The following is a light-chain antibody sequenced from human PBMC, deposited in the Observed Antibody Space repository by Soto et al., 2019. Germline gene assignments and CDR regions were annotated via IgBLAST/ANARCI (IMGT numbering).Light chain of an antibody. CDR3: QQTYSFPLT. V-gene: IGKV1-12*01. CDR1: QDINSW. CDR2: GAS. Sequence: DIQMTQSPSSVSASVGDRVTITCRASQDINSWLAWYQQKPGRAPNLLIYGASDLQSGVPSRFSGSGSGADVTLTISSLQPEDFATYYCQQTYSFPLTFGGGTKVGIK. J-gene: IGKJ4*01.